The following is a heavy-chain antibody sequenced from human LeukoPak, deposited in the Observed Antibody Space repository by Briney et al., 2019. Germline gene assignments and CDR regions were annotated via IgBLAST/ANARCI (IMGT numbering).Heavy chain of an antibody. CDR2: IIPIFGTA. CDR3: ASQRGYSYGYVDY. D-gene: IGHD5-18*01. CDR1: GGTFSSYA. V-gene: IGHV1-69*05. J-gene: IGHJ4*02. Sequence: SVKVSRKASGGTFSSYAISWVRQAPGQGLEWMGGIIPIFGTANYAQKFQGRVTITTDESTSTAYMELSSLRSEDTAVYYCASQRGYSYGYVDYWGQGTLVTVSS.